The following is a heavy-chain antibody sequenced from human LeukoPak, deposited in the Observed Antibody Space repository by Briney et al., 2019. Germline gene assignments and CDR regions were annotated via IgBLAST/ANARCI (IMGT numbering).Heavy chain of an antibody. CDR2: ISSSSSYI. Sequence: PGGSLRLSCAASGFTFSSYEMNWVRQAPGKGLEWVSYISSSSSYIYYADSVKGRFTISRDNAKNSLYLQMNSLRAEDTAVYYCARGPRDSYQLPPYYYYYGMDVWGKGTTVTVSS. CDR3: ARGPRDSYQLPPYYYYYGMDV. D-gene: IGHD2-2*01. V-gene: IGHV3-21*05. CDR1: GFTFSSYE. J-gene: IGHJ6*04.